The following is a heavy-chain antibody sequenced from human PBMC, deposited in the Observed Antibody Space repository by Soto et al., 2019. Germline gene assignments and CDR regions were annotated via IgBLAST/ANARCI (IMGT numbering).Heavy chain of an antibody. D-gene: IGHD2-15*01. CDR2: IYNSGST. CDR3: ASRRGGRGQGLYPCYHGMDV. Sequence: SETLSLTCTVSGGSISSGGYYWTWIRHHPGKGMEWIGYIYNSGSTYYNPSLRGRLTISVDTSKNQFSLKLSSVTAADTAVYYCASRRGGRGQGLYPCYHGMDVCGRGTTVTVSS. V-gene: IGHV4-31*03. J-gene: IGHJ6*02. CDR1: GGSISSGGYY.